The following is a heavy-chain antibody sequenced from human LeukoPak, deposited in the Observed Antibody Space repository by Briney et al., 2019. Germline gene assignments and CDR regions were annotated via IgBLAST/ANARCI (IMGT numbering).Heavy chain of an antibody. CDR2: IKQGGSVK. V-gene: IGHV3-7*03. CDR3: ARRGVVIRVFLVGFHKETYYFDS. Sequence: GGSLRLSCAASGFTFSSHWMTWVRQAPGKGLEWVAGIKQGGSVKYYGDSVKGRFTIPRDNAKNTLFLQMNSLRAEDTAVYFCARRGVVIRVFLVGFHKETYYFDSWGQGALVTVSS. CDR1: GFTFSSHW. J-gene: IGHJ4*02. D-gene: IGHD3-10*01.